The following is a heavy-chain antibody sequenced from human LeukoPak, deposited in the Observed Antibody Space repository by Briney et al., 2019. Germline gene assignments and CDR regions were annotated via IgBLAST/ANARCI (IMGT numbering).Heavy chain of an antibody. Sequence: GRSLRLSCAASGFTFSSYGMHWVRQAPGKGLEWVAVISYDGSNKYYADSVMGRFTISRDNSKNTLYLQMNSLRAEDTAVYYCASHDRLNYYDSSGYYFDYWGHGTLVTVSS. CDR2: ISYDGSNK. D-gene: IGHD3-22*01. CDR3: ASHDRLNYYDSSGYYFDY. CDR1: GFTFSSYG. V-gene: IGHV3-30*03. J-gene: IGHJ4*01.